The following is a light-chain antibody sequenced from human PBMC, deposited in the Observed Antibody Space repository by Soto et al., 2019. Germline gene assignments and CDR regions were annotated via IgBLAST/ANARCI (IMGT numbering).Light chain of an antibody. CDR1: SSDVGGYNY. Sequence: QSVLSQPRSVSLSPGQSVTISCSGTSSDVGGYNYVSWYQEHPGRAPKLMIYDVSIRPSGVPDRFSGSKSGNTASLTISGLLAEDEADYYCCSYAGTYSSFVFGSGTKVTVL. CDR3: CSYAGTYSSFV. V-gene: IGLV2-11*01. J-gene: IGLJ1*01. CDR2: DVS.